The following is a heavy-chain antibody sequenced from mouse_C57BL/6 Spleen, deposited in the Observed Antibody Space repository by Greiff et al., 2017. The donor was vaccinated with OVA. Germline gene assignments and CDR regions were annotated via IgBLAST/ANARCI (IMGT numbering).Heavy chain of an antibody. CDR1: GYTFSSYW. V-gene: IGHV1-55*01. CDR2: IYPGSGST. J-gene: IGHJ3*01. D-gene: IGHD2-1*01. CDR3: ASSPLYYGNYEFAY. Sequence: VQLQESGAELVKPGASVKMSCKASGYTFSSYWITWVKQRPGQGLEWIGDIYPGSGSTNYNEKFKSKATLTVDTSSSTAYMQLSSLTSEDSAVYYCASSPLYYGNYEFAYWGQGTLVTVSA.